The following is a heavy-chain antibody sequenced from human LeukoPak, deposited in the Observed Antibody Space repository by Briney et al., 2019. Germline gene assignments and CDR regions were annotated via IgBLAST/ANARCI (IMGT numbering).Heavy chain of an antibody. J-gene: IGHJ2*01. Sequence: ASVKVSCKASGYTFTSYGISWVRQAPGQGLECMGWISGYNGNTNSAQKLQDRVTMTTDTSTSTAYMELRSLRSDDTAVYYCARLVATIYTPWYFDLWGRGTLVTVSS. CDR3: ARLVATIYTPWYFDL. CDR1: GYTFTSYG. CDR2: ISGYNGNT. D-gene: IGHD5-12*01. V-gene: IGHV1-18*01.